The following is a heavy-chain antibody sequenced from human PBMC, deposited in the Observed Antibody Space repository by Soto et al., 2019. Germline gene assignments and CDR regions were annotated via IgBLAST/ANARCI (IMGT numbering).Heavy chain of an antibody. CDR2: IDPSDSYT. J-gene: IGHJ6*02. CDR3: AGNGDEYDFSGMDV. CDR1: GSSLTSYW. Sequence: EHLKISCTGSGSSLTSYWISWVPEMPGKGLEWMGRIDPSDSYTNYSPSFQAHATISAHKSISTAYLQWSSLKAADAAMYYCAGNGDEYDFSGMDVWGQGTTVTVSS. V-gene: IGHV5-10-1*01. D-gene: IGHD3-16*01.